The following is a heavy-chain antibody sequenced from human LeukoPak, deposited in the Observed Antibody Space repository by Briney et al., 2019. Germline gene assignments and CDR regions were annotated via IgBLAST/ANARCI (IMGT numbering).Heavy chain of an antibody. Sequence: GASVKVSCKASGYTFTSYGISWVRQAPGQGLEWMGWISAYNGNTNYAQKLQGRVTMTTDTSTSTAYMELRTLTSDDTAVYYCARDDQEVDVVATILTYWGQGTLVTVSS. CDR1: GYTFTSYG. V-gene: IGHV1-18*01. CDR3: ARDDQEVDVVATILTY. J-gene: IGHJ4*02. D-gene: IGHD5-12*01. CDR2: ISAYNGNT.